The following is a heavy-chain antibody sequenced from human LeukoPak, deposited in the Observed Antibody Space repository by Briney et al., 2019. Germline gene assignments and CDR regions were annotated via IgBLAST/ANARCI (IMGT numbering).Heavy chain of an antibody. J-gene: IGHJ4*02. Sequence: PSETLSLTCTVSGGSISSYYWSWVRQPPGKGLEWIGYIYYSGSTNYNPSLKSRVTISVDTSKNQFSLKLSSVTAADTAVYYCARGPDYYDSSGYYYASGFDYWGQGTLVTVSS. D-gene: IGHD3-22*01. CDR2: IYYSGST. CDR3: ARGPDYYDSSGYYYASGFDY. V-gene: IGHV4-59*01. CDR1: GGSISSYY.